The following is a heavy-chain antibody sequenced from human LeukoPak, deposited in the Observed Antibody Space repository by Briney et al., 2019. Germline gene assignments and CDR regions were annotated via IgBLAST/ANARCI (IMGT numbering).Heavy chain of an antibody. CDR3: ARDSIGYSYARHPYYFDY. D-gene: IGHD5-18*01. V-gene: IGHV3-21*01. Sequence: GGSLRLSCAASGFTFSSYSMNWVRQAPGKGLEWVSSISSSSSYIYYADSVKGRFTISRDNAKNSLYLQMNSLRAEDTAVYYRARDSIGYSYARHPYYFDYWGQGTLATVSS. J-gene: IGHJ4*02. CDR2: ISSSSSYI. CDR1: GFTFSSYS.